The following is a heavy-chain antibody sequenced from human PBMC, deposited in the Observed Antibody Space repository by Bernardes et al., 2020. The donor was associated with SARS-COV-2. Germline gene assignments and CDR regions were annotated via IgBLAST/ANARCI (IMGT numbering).Heavy chain of an antibody. CDR2: FDPEDGET. Sequence: ASVKVSCKVSGYTFTELSMHWVRQAPGKGLEWMGGFDPEDGETIYAQKFQGRVTMTEDTSTDTVYMELSSLRSEDTAVYYCATEWPHYDSLTGRKGLDYWGQGTLVTVSS. D-gene: IGHD3-9*01. J-gene: IGHJ4*02. V-gene: IGHV1-24*01. CDR3: ATEWPHYDSLTGRKGLDY. CDR1: GYTFTELS.